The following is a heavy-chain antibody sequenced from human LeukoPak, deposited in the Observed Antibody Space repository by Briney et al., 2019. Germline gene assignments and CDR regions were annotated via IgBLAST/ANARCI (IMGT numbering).Heavy chain of an antibody. J-gene: IGHJ4*02. CDR2: ISYDGSNK. Sequence: GGSLRLSCAASGFTFSSYDMHWVRQAPGKGLEWVAVISYDGSNKYYADSVKGRFAISRGNSKNTVYLQMNSLRVEDTAVYYCARANTPFADYWGQGTLVTVSS. D-gene: IGHD2-2*02. CDR1: GFTFSSYD. V-gene: IGHV3-30*09. CDR3: ARANTPFADY.